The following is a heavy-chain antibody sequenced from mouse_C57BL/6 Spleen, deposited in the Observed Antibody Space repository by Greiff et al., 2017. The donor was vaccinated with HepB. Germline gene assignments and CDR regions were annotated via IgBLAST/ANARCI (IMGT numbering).Heavy chain of an antibody. CDR3: ARGDLPRAY. V-gene: IGHV1-61*01. Sequence: QVQLQQPGAELVRPGSSVKLSCKASGYTFTSYWMDWVKQRPGQGLEWIGNIYPSDSETHYNQKFKDKATLTVDKSSSTAYMQLRSLTSEDSAVYYGARGDLPRAYWGQGTLVTVSA. J-gene: IGHJ3*01. CDR2: IYPSDSET. CDR1: GYTFTSYW. D-gene: IGHD5-1*01.